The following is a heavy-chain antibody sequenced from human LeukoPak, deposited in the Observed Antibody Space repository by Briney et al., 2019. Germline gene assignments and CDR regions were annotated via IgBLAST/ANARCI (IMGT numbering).Heavy chain of an antibody. V-gene: IGHV1-69*04. CDR1: GGTFSSYA. D-gene: IGHD5-12*01. J-gene: IGHJ4*02. Sequence: ASVKVSCKASGGTFSSYAISWVRQAPGQGLEWMGRIIPILGIANYAQKFQGRVTITADKSTCTAYMELSSLRSEDTAVYYCARGDYSGYDFCDYWGQGTLVTVSS. CDR3: ARGDYSGYDFCDY. CDR2: IIPILGIA.